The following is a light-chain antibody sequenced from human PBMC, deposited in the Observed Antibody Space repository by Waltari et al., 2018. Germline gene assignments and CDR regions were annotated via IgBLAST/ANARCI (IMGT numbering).Light chain of an antibody. Sequence: EVVMTQSPLSLPVTLGQPASISCTPSQSLVHSDGNTHLNWFQQRPGQSPRRLIYRVSNRDSGVPDRFSGSGSGTDFTLKISRVEAEDVGVYYCMQGTHWPYTFGQGTKLDIK. CDR3: MQGTHWPYT. CDR2: RVS. J-gene: IGKJ2*01. CDR1: QSLVHSDGNTH. V-gene: IGKV2-30*02.